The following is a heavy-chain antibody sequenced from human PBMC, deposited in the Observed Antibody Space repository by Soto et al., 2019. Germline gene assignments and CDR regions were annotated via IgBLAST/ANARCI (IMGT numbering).Heavy chain of an antibody. CDR3: ARDQTTVTTPYYYGMDV. CDR1: GGSISSGGYY. Sequence: CTFSGGSISSGGYYWSWIRQHPGKGLEWIGYIYYSGSTYYNPSLKSRVTISVDTSKNQFSLKLSSVTAADTAVHYCARDQTTVTTPYYYGMDVWGQGTTVTVYS. CDR2: IYYSGST. J-gene: IGHJ6*02. D-gene: IGHD4-4*01. V-gene: IGHV4-31*03.